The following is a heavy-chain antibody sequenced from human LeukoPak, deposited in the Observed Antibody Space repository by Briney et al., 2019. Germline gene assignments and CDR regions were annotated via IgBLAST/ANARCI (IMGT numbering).Heavy chain of an antibody. Sequence: SETLSLTCTVSGGSISSYYGSWIRQPAGKGLEWIGRIYTSGSTNYNPSLKSRVTMSVDTSKNQFSLKLSSVTAADTAVYYCAREGISGVVPFDFWGQGTLVTVSS. CDR1: GGSISSYY. CDR3: AREGISGVVPFDF. V-gene: IGHV4-4*07. J-gene: IGHJ4*02. CDR2: IYTSGST. D-gene: IGHD3-3*01.